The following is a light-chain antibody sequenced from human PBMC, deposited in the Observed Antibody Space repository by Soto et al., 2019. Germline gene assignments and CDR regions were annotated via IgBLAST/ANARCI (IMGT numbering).Light chain of an antibody. CDR3: QQYGSSPWT. J-gene: IGKJ1*01. V-gene: IGKV3-20*01. Sequence: DIVLTQSPGTLSLSPGERATLSCRASQSVSSNYLAWYQQKPGQAPRLLIYGASSRATGIPDRFSGSESGTDFTLTISRLEPEDSAVYYCQQYGSSPWTFGQGTKVEIK. CDR2: GAS. CDR1: QSVSSNY.